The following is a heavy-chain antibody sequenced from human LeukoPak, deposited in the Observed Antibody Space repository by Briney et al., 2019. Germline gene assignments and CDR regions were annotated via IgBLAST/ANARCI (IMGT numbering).Heavy chain of an antibody. D-gene: IGHD5-18*01. CDR1: GFTFRSYG. V-gene: IGHV3-23*01. CDR2: IRGSGGST. J-gene: IGHJ4*02. Sequence: TGGSLRLSCAASGFTFRSYGMSWVRQAPGKGLEWVSAIRGSGGSTYYADSVKGRFTISRDNSKNTLYLQMNSLRAEDTAVYYCAKEVAPYSYGPASWDYWGQGTLVTVSS. CDR3: AKEVAPYSYGPASWDY.